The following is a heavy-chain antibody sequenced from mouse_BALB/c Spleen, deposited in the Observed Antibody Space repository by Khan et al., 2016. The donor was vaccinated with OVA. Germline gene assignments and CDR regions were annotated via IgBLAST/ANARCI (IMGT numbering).Heavy chain of an antibody. V-gene: IGHV5-4*02. CDR2: ISDGSTYT. CDR1: GFTFSDYY. J-gene: IGHJ3*01. CDR3: ARGHYGDPFSY. Sequence: EVELVECGGGLVKPGGSLKLSCAASGFTFSDYYMYWIRQTPEKRLEWVATISDGSTYTYYPDSVKGRFTISRDNAKNSLYLQMSSLQSEDTAIYYCARGHYGDPFSYWGQGTLVTVSA. D-gene: IGHD2-13*01.